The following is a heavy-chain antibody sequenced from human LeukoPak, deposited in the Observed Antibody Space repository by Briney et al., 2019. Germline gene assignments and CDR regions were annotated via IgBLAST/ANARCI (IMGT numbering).Heavy chain of an antibody. D-gene: IGHD1-1*01. CDR3: ARPVPSRLGWFDP. CDR1: GGSISSSNSY. V-gene: IGHV4-39*01. J-gene: IGHJ5*02. CDR2: IYYSGST. Sequence: SETLSLTCTVSGGSISSSNSYWGWIRQPPGKGLEWIGTIYYSGSTYYSPSLKSRVTISVDTSKNQFSLKLSSVTAADTAVYYCARPVPSRLGWFDPWGQGTLVTVSS.